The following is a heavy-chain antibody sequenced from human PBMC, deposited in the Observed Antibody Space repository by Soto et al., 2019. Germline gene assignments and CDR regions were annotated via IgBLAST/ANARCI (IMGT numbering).Heavy chain of an antibody. CDR3: GRGRSGQIVVFY. CDR1: GYTFTGHY. D-gene: IGHD5-12*01. V-gene: IGHV1-2*02. CDR2: IGPESGAT. J-gene: IGHJ4*02. Sequence: ASVKVSCKASGYTFTGHYIHWVRQAPEQGPEWMGEIGPESGATRYAQKFQGGVTMTRDMSITTVYMELNNLSPDDTAVYYCGRGRSGQIVVFYWGQGTPVTVSS.